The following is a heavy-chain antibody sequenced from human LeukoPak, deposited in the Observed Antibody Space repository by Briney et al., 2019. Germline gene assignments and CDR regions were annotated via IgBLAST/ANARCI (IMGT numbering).Heavy chain of an antibody. CDR2: ISYDGSNK. CDR3: AKDTLKWELLESFDY. Sequence: PGGSLRLSCAASGFTFSSYSMNWVRQAPGKGLEWVAVISYDGSNKYYADSVKGRFTISRDNSKNTLYLQMNSLRAEDTAVYYCAKDTLKWELLESFDYWGQGTLVTVSS. CDR1: GFTFSSYS. D-gene: IGHD1-26*01. J-gene: IGHJ4*02. V-gene: IGHV3-30*18.